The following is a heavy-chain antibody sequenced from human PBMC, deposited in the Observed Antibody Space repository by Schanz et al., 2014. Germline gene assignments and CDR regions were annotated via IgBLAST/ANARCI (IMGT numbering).Heavy chain of an antibody. CDR1: GFPFRSYV. J-gene: IGHJ4*02. Sequence: LQLVESGGGVVQPGRSLRLSCAASGFPFRSYVMHWVRQAPGKGLEWVANIKQDESERSYVDSVKGRFTISRDNAKNSLYLQLNSLTAEDTAVYYCARGTCSSSTCYIIYFDYWGQGALVTVSS. CDR3: ARGTCSSSTCYIIYFDY. D-gene: IGHD2-2*02. V-gene: IGHV3-7*01. CDR2: IKQDESER.